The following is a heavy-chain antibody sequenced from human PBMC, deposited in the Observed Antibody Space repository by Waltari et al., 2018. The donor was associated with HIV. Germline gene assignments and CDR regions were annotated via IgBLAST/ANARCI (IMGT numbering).Heavy chain of an antibody. J-gene: IGHJ2*01. CDR1: GGSVSSSRYF. Sequence: QLQLQESGPGLVQPSETLSLTCTVAGGSVSSSRYFWGWIRQPPGKGLEWVGRIYYTGRAYYNPSLKSRVTISVDTSKNQFSLKVTSVTAADTAVYYCARHALRVGAAYWNFDLWGRGTLVTVSS. V-gene: IGHV4-39*01. D-gene: IGHD1-26*01. CDR2: IYYTGRA. CDR3: ARHALRVGAAYWNFDL.